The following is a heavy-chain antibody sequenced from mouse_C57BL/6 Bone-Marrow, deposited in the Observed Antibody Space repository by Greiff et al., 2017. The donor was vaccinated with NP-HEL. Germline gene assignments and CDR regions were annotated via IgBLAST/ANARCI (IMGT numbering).Heavy chain of an antibody. CDR1: GFTFSSYG. D-gene: IGHD1-1*01. CDR2: ISRGGSYT. V-gene: IGHV5-6*01. J-gene: IGHJ3*01. CDR3: ARHYYGSRQAWFAY. Sequence: EVQLQESGGDLVKPGGSLKLSCAASGFTFSSYGMSWVRQTPDKRLEWVATISRGGSYTYYPDSVKGRFTISRDNAKNTLYLQMSSLKSEDTAMYYWARHYYGSRQAWFAYWGQGTLVTVSA.